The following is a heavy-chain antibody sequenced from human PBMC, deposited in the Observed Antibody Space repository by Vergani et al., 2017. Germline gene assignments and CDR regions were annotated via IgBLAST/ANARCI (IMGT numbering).Heavy chain of an antibody. D-gene: IGHD3-3*01. CDR2: INPSGGST. CDR3: ARDVAHDFWRTFDY. V-gene: IGHV1-46*01. CDR1: GYTFTSYY. Sequence: QVQLVQSGAEVKKPGASVKVSCKASGYTFTSYYMHWVRQAPGQGLEWMGIINPSGGSTSYATKFQGRVTMTRDTSTSTVYKELSSLRSEDTAVYYCARDVAHDFWRTFDYWGQGTLVTVSA. J-gene: IGHJ4*02.